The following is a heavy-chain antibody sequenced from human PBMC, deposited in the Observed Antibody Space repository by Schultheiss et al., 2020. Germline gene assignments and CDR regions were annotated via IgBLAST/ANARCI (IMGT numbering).Heavy chain of an antibody. CDR3: AKDMGSSGWFDAFDI. CDR2: ISWNSGSI. V-gene: IGHV3-9*01. Sequence: GGSLRLSCAASGFTFSSYWMHWVRQAPGKGLEWVSGISWNSGSIGYADSVKGRFTISRDNAKNSLYLQINSLRAEDTALYYCAKDMGSSGWFDAFDIWGQGTMVTVSS. J-gene: IGHJ3*02. CDR1: GFTFSSYW. D-gene: IGHD6-19*01.